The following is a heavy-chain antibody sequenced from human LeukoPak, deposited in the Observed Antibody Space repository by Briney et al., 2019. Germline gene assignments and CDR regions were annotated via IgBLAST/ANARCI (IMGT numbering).Heavy chain of an antibody. CDR3: AREGFLVGATLTNYYYGMDV. CDR2: IYYSGST. V-gene: IGHV4-31*03. CDR1: GGSISSGGYY. Sequence: PSQTLSLTCTVSGGSISSGGYYWSWIRQHPGTGLEWIGYIYYSGSTYYNPSLKSRVTISVDTSKNQFSLKLSSVTAADTAVYYCAREGFLVGATLTNYYYGMDVWGQGTTVTVSS. D-gene: IGHD1-26*01. J-gene: IGHJ6*02.